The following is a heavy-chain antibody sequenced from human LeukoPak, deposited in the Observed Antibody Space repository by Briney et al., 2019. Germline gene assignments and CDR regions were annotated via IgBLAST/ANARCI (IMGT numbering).Heavy chain of an antibody. CDR3: ASPFGAPGY. J-gene: IGHJ4*02. Sequence: PGGSLRLSCAASGFTFSSYWMHWVRQAPGKGLAWVSRINSDGSSTNYADSVKGRFTISRDNAKNTLYLQMNSLRAEDTAVYYCASPFGAPGYWGQGTLVTVSS. CDR1: GFTFSSYW. D-gene: IGHD3-10*01. CDR2: INSDGSST. V-gene: IGHV3-74*01.